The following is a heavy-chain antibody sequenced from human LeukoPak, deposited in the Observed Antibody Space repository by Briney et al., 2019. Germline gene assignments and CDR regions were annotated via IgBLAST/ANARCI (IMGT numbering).Heavy chain of an antibody. CDR1: GGSISSGGYY. V-gene: IGHV4-31*03. CDR2: IYYSGST. J-gene: IGHJ4*02. Sequence: SETLSLTCTVSGGSISSGGYYWSWIRQHPGKGLEWIGYIYYSGSTYYNPSLKSRVTISVDPSKNQFSLKLSSVTAADTAVYYCARTAKPRGPYYYDSSGYYDYWGQGTLVTVSS. D-gene: IGHD3-22*01. CDR3: ARTAKPRGPYYYDSSGYYDY.